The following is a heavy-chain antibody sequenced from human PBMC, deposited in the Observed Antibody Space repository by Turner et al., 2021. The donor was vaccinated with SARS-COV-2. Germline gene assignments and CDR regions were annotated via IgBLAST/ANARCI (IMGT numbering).Heavy chain of an antibody. Sequence: QVQLQESGPGLVKPSQTLSLTCTVSGGSISSGSYYWSWIRQPAGKGLEWIGRIYSSGSTNYNPSLKSRVTISVDTSKNQFSLKLSSVTAADTAVYYCARCGAGYYYYYMDVWGKGTTVTVSS. CDR1: GGSISSGSYY. V-gene: IGHV4-61*02. J-gene: IGHJ6*03. D-gene: IGHD1-26*01. CDR2: IYSSGST. CDR3: ARCGAGYYYYYMDV.